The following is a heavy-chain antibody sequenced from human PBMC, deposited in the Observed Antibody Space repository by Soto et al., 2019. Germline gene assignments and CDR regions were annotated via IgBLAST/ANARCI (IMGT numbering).Heavy chain of an antibody. D-gene: IGHD6-13*01. CDR2: ISGSGGAT. V-gene: IGHV3-23*01. CDR3: AKDPESSSWYSFDY. CDR1: RFTFSSYA. J-gene: IGHJ4*02. Sequence: GGSLRLSCAASRFTFSSYAMSWVRQAPGKGLEWVSAISGSGGATYYADSVKGRFTISRDNSKNTLYLQMNSLRAEDTAVYYCAKDPESSSWYSFDYWGQGTLVTVSS.